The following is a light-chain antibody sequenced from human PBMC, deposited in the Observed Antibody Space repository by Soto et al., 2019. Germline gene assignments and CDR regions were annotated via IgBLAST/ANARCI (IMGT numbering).Light chain of an antibody. CDR1: SSDCGRYNY. CDR3: SSYAGSKNYV. J-gene: IGLJ1*01. Sequence: SALSQPPSASGTPGQSVTISCTRTSSDCGRYNYVSCYQQHPFKAPKLMIYEVSERPSGGPDRFSGSKSGNTASLTDSGLQAEDEADYYCSSYAGSKNYVFGTG. CDR2: EVS. V-gene: IGLV2-8*01.